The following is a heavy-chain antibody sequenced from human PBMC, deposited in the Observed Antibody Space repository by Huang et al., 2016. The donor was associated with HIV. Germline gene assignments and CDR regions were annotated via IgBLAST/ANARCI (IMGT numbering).Heavy chain of an antibody. Sequence: EVQLIASGGGLVKPGSSLRLSCEGSGFRFSTVLMSWVRQTPGKGLEWCALIKNSLDGGTTDYAAPGRGRFIISRDDSKNRMDLQMNDLKAADTAVYYCTTWISAAAGGNWGQGTLVTVSS. V-gene: IGHV3-15*01. J-gene: IGHJ4*02. CDR2: IKNSLDGGTT. D-gene: IGHD2-15*01. CDR1: GFRFSTVL. CDR3: TTWISAAAGGN.